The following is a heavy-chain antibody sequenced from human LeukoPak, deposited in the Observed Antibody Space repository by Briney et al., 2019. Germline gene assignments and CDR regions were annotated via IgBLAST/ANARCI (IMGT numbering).Heavy chain of an antibody. Sequence: ASVKVSCKASGYTFTGYYMHWVRQAPGQGLEWMGWMNPNSGNTGYALKFQGRVTMTRNTSINTAYMELSRLRSDDTAVYYCARGGDYYDSSGYYDDAFDIWGQGTMITVSS. CDR1: GYTFTGYY. J-gene: IGHJ3*02. CDR3: ARGGDYYDSSGYYDDAFDI. CDR2: MNPNSGNT. D-gene: IGHD3-22*01. V-gene: IGHV1-8*02.